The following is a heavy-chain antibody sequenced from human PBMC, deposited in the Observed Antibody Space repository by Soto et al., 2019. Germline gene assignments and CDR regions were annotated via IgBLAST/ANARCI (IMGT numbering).Heavy chain of an antibody. V-gene: IGHV4-39*01. CDR3: ARQSSRMSIAARCWFDP. Sequence: QLQLQESGPGLVKPSETLSLTCTVSGGSISSSSYYWGWIRQPPGKGLEWIGSIYYSGSTYYNPSLKSRVTISVDTSKNQFSLKLSSVTAADTAVYYCARQSSRMSIAARCWFDPWGQGTLVTVSS. D-gene: IGHD6-6*01. CDR1: GGSISSSSYY. J-gene: IGHJ5*02. CDR2: IYYSGST.